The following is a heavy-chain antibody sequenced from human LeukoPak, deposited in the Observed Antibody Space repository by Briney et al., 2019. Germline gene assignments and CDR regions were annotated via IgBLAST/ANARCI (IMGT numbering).Heavy chain of an antibody. CDR3: ARGKRYYAILTGYYPFDY. V-gene: IGHV4-34*01. Sequence: PSETLSLTCAVYAGSFNGYSWSWTRQPPGKGLEWIGENNHSGSTNYNPSLKSRVTISVDTSKTQFSLKLSSVTAADTAVYYCARGKRYYAILTGYYPFDYWGQGTLVTVSS. J-gene: IGHJ4*02. CDR2: NNHSGST. CDR1: AGSFNGYS. D-gene: IGHD3-9*01.